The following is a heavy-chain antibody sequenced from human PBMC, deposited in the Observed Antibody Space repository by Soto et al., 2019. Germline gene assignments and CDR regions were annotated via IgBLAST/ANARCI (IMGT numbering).Heavy chain of an antibody. CDR3: ARDFGGSTGGLDY. J-gene: IGHJ4*02. Sequence: SLRLSCAASGLTFSIYAMHWVRQAPGKGLEWVAVISYDGSNKYYADSVKGRFTISRDNSKNTLYLQMNSLRAEDTAVYYCARDFGGSTGGLDYWGQGTLVTVSS. CDR1: GLTFSIYA. D-gene: IGHD2-15*01. V-gene: IGHV3-30-3*01. CDR2: ISYDGSNK.